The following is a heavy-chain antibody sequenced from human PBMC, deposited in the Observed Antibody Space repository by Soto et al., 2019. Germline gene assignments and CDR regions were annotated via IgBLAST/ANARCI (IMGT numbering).Heavy chain of an antibody. CDR2: IYYSGST. CDR1: GGSVSSGSYY. Sequence: SETLSLTCTVSGGSVSSGSYYWSWIRQPPGKGLEWIGYIYYSGSTNYNPSLKSRVTISVDTSKNQFSMKLSSVTAADTAVYYCARSVDPWGQGTLVTVSS. J-gene: IGHJ5*02. CDR3: ARSVDP. V-gene: IGHV4-61*01.